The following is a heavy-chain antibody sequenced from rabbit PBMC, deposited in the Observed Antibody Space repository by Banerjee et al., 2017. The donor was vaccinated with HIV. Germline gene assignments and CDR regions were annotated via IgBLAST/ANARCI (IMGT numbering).Heavy chain of an antibody. V-gene: IGHV1S43*01. J-gene: IGHJ4*01. CDR1: GIDFSNHYY. CDR2: IVTSTGST. CDR3: ARIAAGDGWGVFSL. Sequence: QEQLEESGGDLVKPEGSLTLTCTASGIDFSNHYYMCWVRQAPGKGLELIACIVTSTGSTWYASWVNGRFTISRSTSLNTVDLKMTSLTGADTATYFCARIAAGDGWGVFSLWGPGTLVTVS. D-gene: IGHD4-1*01.